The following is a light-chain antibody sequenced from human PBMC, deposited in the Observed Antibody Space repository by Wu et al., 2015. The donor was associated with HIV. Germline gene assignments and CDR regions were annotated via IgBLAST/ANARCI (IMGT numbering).Light chain of an antibody. CDR2: GAS. CDR1: QSLNSF. Sequence: EIVLTQSPATLSLSPGERATLSCRASQSLNSFLAWYQQKPGQAPRLLIYGASNRATGIPARFSGSGSESDFTLTISSLEPEDFAVYYCQQRSVWPWTFGQGTK. V-gene: IGKV3-11*01. J-gene: IGKJ1*01. CDR3: QQRSVWPWT.